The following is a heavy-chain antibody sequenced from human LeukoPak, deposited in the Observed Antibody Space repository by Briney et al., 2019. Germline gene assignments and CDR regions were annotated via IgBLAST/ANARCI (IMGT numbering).Heavy chain of an antibody. CDR2: IYYTGSI. D-gene: IGHD5-12*01. V-gene: IGHV4-59*08. J-gene: IGHJ4*02. Sequence: SETLSLTCAVSGGSISTYYWNWIRRTPGRGLECIGYIYYTGSISYNPSLKSRVTISLDTSKSQFSLRLTSVTAADTAVYYCASHGSSGHDPLTWGQGTLVTVSS. CDR1: GGSISTYY. CDR3: ASHGSSGHDPLT.